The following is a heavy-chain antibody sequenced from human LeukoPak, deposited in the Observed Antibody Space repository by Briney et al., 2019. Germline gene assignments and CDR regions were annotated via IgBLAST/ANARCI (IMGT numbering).Heavy chain of an antibody. D-gene: IGHD3-16*01. CDR2: FNPNSGNT. Sequence: ASVKVSCKASGYTFTNYDINWVRQAAGQGLEWMGWFNPNSGNTGYADKFQGRLTITIDTSISTAYMELSSLKSDDTAMYYCTRNFGEDYWGQGTLVTVSS. CDR1: GYTFTNYD. CDR3: TRNFGEDY. V-gene: IGHV1-8*03. J-gene: IGHJ4*02.